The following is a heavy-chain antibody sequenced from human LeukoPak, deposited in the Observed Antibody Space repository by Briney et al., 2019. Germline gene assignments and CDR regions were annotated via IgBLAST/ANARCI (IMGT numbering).Heavy chain of an antibody. CDR1: GGSVSSGSYY. D-gene: IGHD3-22*01. CDR2: IYYSGST. Sequence: SEPLSLTCTVSGGSVSSGSYYWSWIRQPPGKGLEWIGYIYYSGSTNYNPSLKSRVTISVDTSKTQFSLKLSSVTAADTAVYYCARLGYYYDSSGYLRREGFDYWGQGTLVTVSS. J-gene: IGHJ4*02. CDR3: ARLGYYYDSSGYLRREGFDY. V-gene: IGHV4-61*01.